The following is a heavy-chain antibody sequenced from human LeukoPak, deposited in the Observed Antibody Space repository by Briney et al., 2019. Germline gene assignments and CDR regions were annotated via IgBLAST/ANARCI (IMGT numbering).Heavy chain of an antibody. CDR3: AREQVEMATIGAGFDY. D-gene: IGHD5-24*01. J-gene: IGHJ4*02. V-gene: IGHV1-69*04. CDR1: GYTFTNYE. Sequence: SVKVSCKASGYTFTNYEINWVRQATGQGLEWMGRIIPILGIANYAQKFQGRVTITADKSTSTAYMELSSLRSEDTAVYYCAREQVEMATIGAGFDYWGQGTLVTVSS. CDR2: IIPILGIA.